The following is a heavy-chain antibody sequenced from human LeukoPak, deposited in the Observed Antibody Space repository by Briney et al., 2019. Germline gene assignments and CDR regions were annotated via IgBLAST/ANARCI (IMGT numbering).Heavy chain of an antibody. Sequence: ASVKVSCKASGYTFISYGISWVRQAPGQGLEWMGWTTAHNGNTNNVQKLQGRVTMTTDTSTSTAYMELRSLRSDDTAVYYCARRNWNDLGYFDYWGQGTLVTVSS. CDR3: ARRNWNDLGYFDY. V-gene: IGHV1-18*01. CDR1: GYTFISYG. D-gene: IGHD1-20*01. CDR2: TTAHNGNT. J-gene: IGHJ4*02.